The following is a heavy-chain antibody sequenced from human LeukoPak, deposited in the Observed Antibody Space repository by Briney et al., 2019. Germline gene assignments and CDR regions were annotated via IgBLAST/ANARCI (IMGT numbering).Heavy chain of an antibody. V-gene: IGHV3-21*01. Sequence: GGSLRLSCAASGFTFSSYSMNWVRQAPGKGLEWVSSISSSSYIYYADSVKGRFTISRDNAKNSLYLQMNSLRAEDTAVYYCARGGVFGGVILFDYWGQGTLVTVSS. CDR3: ARGGVFGGVILFDY. CDR2: ISSSSYI. J-gene: IGHJ4*02. D-gene: IGHD3-16*01. CDR1: GFTFSSYS.